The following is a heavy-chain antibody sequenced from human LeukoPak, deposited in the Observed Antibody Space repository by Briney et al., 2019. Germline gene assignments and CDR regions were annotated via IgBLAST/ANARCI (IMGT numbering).Heavy chain of an antibody. CDR2: IRYDGSNR. D-gene: IGHD1-26*01. CDR1: GFTFSSYG. J-gene: IGHJ3*02. Sequence: PGGSLRLSXAASGFTFSSYGMHWIRQVPGKGLEWVAFIRYDGSNRYYADSVKGRFTISRDNSKNTLYLQMNSLRAEDTAVYYCAKDLEYSGTYPDALDIWGQGTMVTVSS. CDR3: AKDLEYSGTYPDALDI. V-gene: IGHV3-30*02.